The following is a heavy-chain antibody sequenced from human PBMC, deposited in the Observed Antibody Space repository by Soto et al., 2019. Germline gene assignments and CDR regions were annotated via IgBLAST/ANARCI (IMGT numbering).Heavy chain of an antibody. D-gene: IGHD2-15*01. CDR2: IWSDGSDK. J-gene: IGHJ3*02. CDR3: ERRVAKRYAFDM. CDR1: GFTFSSYG. V-gene: IGHV3-33*01. Sequence: QVQLVESGGGVVQPGRSLRLSCAASGFTFSSYGMHWVHQAPGKGLEWVAVIWSDGSDKYYADSVKGRFTISRDNSKNPLYLQMNSLRAEDTAVYYWERRVAKRYAFDMWGQGTVVTVSS.